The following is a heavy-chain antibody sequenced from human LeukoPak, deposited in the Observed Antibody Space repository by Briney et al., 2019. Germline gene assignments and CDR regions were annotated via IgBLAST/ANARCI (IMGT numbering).Heavy chain of an antibody. V-gene: IGHV3-66*01. CDR1: GLTVSSNY. J-gene: IGHJ4*02. D-gene: IGHD3-22*01. CDR2: IYSGGST. CDR3: ASIEDYYDSSGYPY. Sequence: GGSLRLSCAASGLTVSSNYMSWVRQAPGKGLEWVSVIYSGGSTYYADSVKGRFTISRDNSKNTLYLQMNSLRAEDTAVYYCASIEDYYDSSGYPYWGQGTLVTVSS.